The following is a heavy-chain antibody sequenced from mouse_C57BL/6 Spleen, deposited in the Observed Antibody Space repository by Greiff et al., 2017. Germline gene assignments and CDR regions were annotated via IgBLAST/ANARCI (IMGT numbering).Heavy chain of an antibody. V-gene: IGHV1-80*01. J-gene: IGHJ2*01. CDR2: IYPGDGDT. CDR3: AIGGNSRAFDY. Sequence: VKLQQSGAELVKPGASVKISCKASGYAFSSYWMNWVKQRPGKGLEWIGQIYPGDGDTNYNGKFKGKATLTADKSSSTAYMQLSSLTSEDSAVYFCAIGGNSRAFDYWGQGTTLTVSS. CDR1: GYAFSSYW. D-gene: IGHD1-1*01.